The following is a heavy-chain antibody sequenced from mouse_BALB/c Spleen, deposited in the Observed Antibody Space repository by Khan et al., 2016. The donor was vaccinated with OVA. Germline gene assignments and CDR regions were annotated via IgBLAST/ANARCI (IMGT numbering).Heavy chain of an antibody. Sequence: EVQLVESGPGLVKPSQSLSLTCTVTGYSITSDYAWNWIRQFPGNKLEWMGYISYSGSTSYNPSLKSRISITRDTSKNQFFLQFNSVTTEDTATYYCARRGDGYYGAIDYWGQGTPVTVSS. D-gene: IGHD2-3*01. CDR1: GYSITSDYA. CDR2: ISYSGST. J-gene: IGHJ4*01. V-gene: IGHV3-2*02. CDR3: ARRGDGYYGAIDY.